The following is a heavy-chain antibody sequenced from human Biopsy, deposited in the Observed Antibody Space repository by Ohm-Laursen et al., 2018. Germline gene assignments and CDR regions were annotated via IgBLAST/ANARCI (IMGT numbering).Heavy chain of an antibody. V-gene: IGHV3-7*01. D-gene: IGHD2-15*01. J-gene: IGHJ6*02. CDR3: ARGWSMDV. CDR2: IKEDGSEK. CDR1: GFTFSSSW. Sequence: SLRLSCAAFGFTFSSSWMTWVRQAPGKGLEWVASIKEDGSEKFYVDSVKGRFTISRDNAQKSLYLQMNSLRVEDTAVHYCARGWSMDVWGQGTTVTVSS.